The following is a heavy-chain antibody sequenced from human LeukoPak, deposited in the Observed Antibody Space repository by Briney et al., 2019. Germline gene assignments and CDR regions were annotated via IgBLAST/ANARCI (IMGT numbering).Heavy chain of an antibody. D-gene: IGHD6-19*01. CDR1: GYTFTSYG. CDR2: IGAYNGNT. V-gene: IGHV1-18*01. Sequence: ASVKVSCKASGYTFTSYGISRVRQAPGQGLEWMGWIGAYNGNTNYAQKLQGRVTMTTDTSTSTAYMELRSLRSDDTAVYYCAASYSSGWYGSQFSYYYYYMDVWGKGTTVTVSS. J-gene: IGHJ6*03. CDR3: AASYSSGWYGSQFSYYYYYMDV.